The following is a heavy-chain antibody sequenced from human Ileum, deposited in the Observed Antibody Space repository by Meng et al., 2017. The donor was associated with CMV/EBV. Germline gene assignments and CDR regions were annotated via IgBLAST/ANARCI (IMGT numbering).Heavy chain of an antibody. CDR2: IFFSGNT. Sequence: QQQPGPGLVMPSPPMSSSSTVSGAYISSGNYSCSWSRQPPGKGLEWIGYIFFSGNTYYNPSLNNRVIISIDTPRNQFSLKVDSVTAADTAVYYCARFRIAALGNLFDPWGHGTLVTVSS. V-gene: IGHV4-30-4*08. CDR1: GAYISSGNYS. J-gene: IGHJ5*02. D-gene: IGHD6-13*01. CDR3: ARFRIAALGNLFDP.